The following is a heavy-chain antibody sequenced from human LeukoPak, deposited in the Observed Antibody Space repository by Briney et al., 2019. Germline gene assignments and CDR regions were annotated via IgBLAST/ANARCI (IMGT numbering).Heavy chain of an antibody. Sequence: GGSLRLSCAASGFTLSGYAMSWVRQAPGKGLEWVSAISDSSNTYHADSVKGRFTISRDSSKNTLFLQMNRLRPEDAAVYYCAKAPVTTCRGAYCYPFDYWGQGTLVTVSS. CDR3: AKAPVTTCRGAYCYPFDY. J-gene: IGHJ4*02. D-gene: IGHD2-21*01. CDR1: GFTLSGYA. CDR2: ISDSSNT. V-gene: IGHV3-23*01.